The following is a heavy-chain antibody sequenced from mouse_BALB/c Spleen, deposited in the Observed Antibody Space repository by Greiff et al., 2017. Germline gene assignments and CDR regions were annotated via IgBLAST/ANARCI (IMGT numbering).Heavy chain of an antibody. J-gene: IGHJ4*01. Sequence: LMEPGASVKISCKATGYTFSSYWIEWVKQRPGHGLEWIGEILPGSGSTNYNEKFKGKATFTADTSSNTAYMQLSSLTSEDSAVYYCARGGVYYYAMDYWGQGTSVTVSS. CDR3: ARGGVYYYAMDY. CDR1: GYTFSSYW. V-gene: IGHV1-9*01. CDR2: ILPGSGST.